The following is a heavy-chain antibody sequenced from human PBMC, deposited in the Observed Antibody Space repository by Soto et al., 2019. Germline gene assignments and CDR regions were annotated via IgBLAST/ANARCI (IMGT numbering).Heavy chain of an antibody. CDR2: IIPIFGTA. D-gene: IGHD2-2*01. V-gene: IGHV1-69*13. CDR3: ARFDPIVVVPAATSIWFDP. CDR1: GGTFSSYA. Sequence: SSVKVSCKASGGTFSSYAISWVRQAPGQGLEWMGGIIPIFGTANYAQKFQGRVTITADESTSTAYMELSSLRSEDTAVYYCARFDPIVVVPAATSIWFDPWGQGTLVTVPQ. J-gene: IGHJ5*02.